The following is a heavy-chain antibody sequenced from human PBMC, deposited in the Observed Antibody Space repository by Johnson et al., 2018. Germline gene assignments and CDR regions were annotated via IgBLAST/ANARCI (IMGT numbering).Heavy chain of an antibody. CDR2: INHSGSS. CDR1: GGSFSGYY. D-gene: IGHD3-22*01. Sequence: QVQLQPWGAGLLKPSETLSLTCAVYGGSFSGYYWSWIRQSPGQGLEWMGEINHSGSSNYNPSLKSRVTISVDTSKNQFSLKLSPVTAADTAVYYWAVGWLLGGRYYFDYWGQGTLVTVSS. CDR3: AVGWLLGGRYYFDY. V-gene: IGHV4-34*01. J-gene: IGHJ4*02.